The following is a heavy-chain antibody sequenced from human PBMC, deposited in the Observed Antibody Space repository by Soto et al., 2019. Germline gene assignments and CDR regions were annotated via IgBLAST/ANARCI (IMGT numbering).Heavy chain of an antibody. Sequence: GGSLRLSCAASGFTFSSYGMHWVRQAPGKGLEWVAVIWYDGSNKYYADSVKGRFTISRDNSKNTLYLQMNSLRAEDTAVYYCARERVGYSSSFFHYYYGTDVWGQGTTVTVYS. V-gene: IGHV3-33*01. D-gene: IGHD6-6*01. CDR2: IWYDGSNK. CDR1: GFTFSSYG. CDR3: ARERVGYSSSFFHYYYGTDV. J-gene: IGHJ6*02.